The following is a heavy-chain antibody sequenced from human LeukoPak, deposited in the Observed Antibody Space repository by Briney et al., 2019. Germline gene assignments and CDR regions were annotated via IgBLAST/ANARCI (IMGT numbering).Heavy chain of an antibody. V-gene: IGHV3-21*01. Sequence: GGSLRLSCAASGFTFSSYSMSWVRQAPGKGLEWVSSISSSSSYIYYADSVKGRFTISRDNAKNSLYLQMNSLRAEDTAVYYCAILGGDCSSTSCWGSWFDPWGQGTLVTVSS. CDR3: AILGGDCSSTSCWGSWFDP. J-gene: IGHJ5*02. D-gene: IGHD2-2*01. CDR2: ISSSSSYI. CDR1: GFTFSSYS.